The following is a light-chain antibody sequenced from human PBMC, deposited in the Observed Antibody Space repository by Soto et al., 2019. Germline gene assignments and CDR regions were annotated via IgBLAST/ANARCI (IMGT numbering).Light chain of an antibody. V-gene: IGKV1-9*01. CDR1: QGISSY. J-gene: IGKJ3*01. CDR2: AAS. Sequence: DLQLTQSPSFLSASVGDRVTITCRASQGISSYLAWYQQKPGKAPKLLIYAASTLQSGVPSRFSGSGSWTEFPLTISSLEPEDFATYYCPQLNSSPLTVGPGTKVDIK. CDR3: PQLNSSPLT.